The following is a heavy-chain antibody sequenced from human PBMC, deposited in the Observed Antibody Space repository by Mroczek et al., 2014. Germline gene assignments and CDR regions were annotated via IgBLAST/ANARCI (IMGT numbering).Heavy chain of an antibody. V-gene: IGHV4-34*01. CDR3: VRGWSGVVAAT. J-gene: IGHJ5*02. D-gene: IGHD3-3*01. CDR1: GSFSGYY. CDR2: FKHNSGIT. Sequence: VQLQQWGGRTVEAFGDPVPHLRCLCGSFSGYYWSWIRQPPGMGLEWIGEFKHNSGITNYNPSLKSRVTLSLDTSKNQFSLKLSSVTAADTAVYYCVRGWSGVVAATWGQGTLVTVSS.